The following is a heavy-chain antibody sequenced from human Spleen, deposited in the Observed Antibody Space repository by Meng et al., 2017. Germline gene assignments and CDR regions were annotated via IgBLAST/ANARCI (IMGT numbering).Heavy chain of an antibody. CDR3: ARGPTTMAHDFDY. Sequence: QLQIAQWGSGLLKPSETLSLTCVVSGGSFSDYYWSWIRQPPGKGLEWIGEINHSGSTNYNPSLESRATISVDTSQNNLSLKLSSVTAADSAVYYCARGPTTMAHDFDYWGQGTLVTVSS. V-gene: IGHV4-34*01. J-gene: IGHJ4*02. CDR1: GGSFSDYY. D-gene: IGHD4-11*01. CDR2: INHSGST.